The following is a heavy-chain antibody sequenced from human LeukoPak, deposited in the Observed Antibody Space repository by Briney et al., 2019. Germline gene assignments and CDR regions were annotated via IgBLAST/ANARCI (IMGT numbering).Heavy chain of an antibody. V-gene: IGHV4-59*12. CDR1: GGSISSYY. Sequence: SETLSLTCTVSGGSISSYYWSWIRQPPGKGLEWIGYIYYSGSTNYNPSLKSRVTISVDTSKNQFSLKLSSVTAADTAVYYRARIRQWELLGWYFDLWGRGTLVTVSS. CDR3: ARIRQWELLGWYFDL. CDR2: IYYSGST. D-gene: IGHD1-26*01. J-gene: IGHJ2*01.